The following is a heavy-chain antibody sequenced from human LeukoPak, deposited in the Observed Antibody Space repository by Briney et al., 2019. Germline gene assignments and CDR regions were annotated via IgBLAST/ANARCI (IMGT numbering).Heavy chain of an antibody. J-gene: IGHJ4*02. CDR1: GFTFSAYW. Sequence: GGSLRLSCAASGFTFSAYWMHWIRQAPEKGLVWVSRISGDGGCTTYADSVKGRFTISRDNAKTTLYLQMNSLRAEDTAVYYCGRDLGGNFDHWGQGTLVTVSS. CDR2: ISGDGGCT. V-gene: IGHV3-74*01. D-gene: IGHD2-15*01. CDR3: GRDLGGNFDH.